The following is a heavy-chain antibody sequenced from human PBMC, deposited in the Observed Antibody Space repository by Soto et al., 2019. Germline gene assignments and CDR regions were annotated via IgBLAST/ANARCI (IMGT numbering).Heavy chain of an antibody. CDR3: SRDRCSSTSCYPDH. V-gene: IGHV1-46*03. D-gene: IGHD2-2*01. J-gene: IGHJ4*02. CDR2: FNPTGGRA. CDR1: GYHFSRYY. Sequence: QVQLVQSGAELKMPGASVKVSCKTSGYHFSRYYVHWVRQAPGKGLGWMGVFNPTGGRATYAQNFQGRVTMTSDTATATVYLEVTGLKSEDTAVYSCSRDRCSSTSCYPDHWGQGTLVTVSS.